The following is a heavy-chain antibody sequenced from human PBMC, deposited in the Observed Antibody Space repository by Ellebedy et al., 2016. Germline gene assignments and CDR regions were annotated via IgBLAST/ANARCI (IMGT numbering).Heavy chain of an antibody. V-gene: IGHV3-64D*06. J-gene: IGHJ3*01. CDR2: ITSNGRTT. CDR1: GFSFTGYV. Sequence: GGPLRLSCSVSGFSFTGYVMPWVRQAPGKGLEYLSAITSNGRTTYYADSVEGRFTISRDDSKNTLFLQMSSLRTDDTAVYYCAKPMDYGDPRAFDVWGQGTMVTVSS. D-gene: IGHD4-17*01. CDR3: AKPMDYGDPRAFDV.